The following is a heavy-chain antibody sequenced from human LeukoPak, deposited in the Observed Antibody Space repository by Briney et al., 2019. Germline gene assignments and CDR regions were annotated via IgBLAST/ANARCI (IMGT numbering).Heavy chain of an antibody. CDR3: ARGLLWIGEPTLDY. V-gene: IGHV1-2*04. CDR2: INPNSGGT. CDR1: GYTFTGYY. D-gene: IGHD3-10*01. J-gene: IGHJ4*02. Sequence: ASVKVSCKASGYTFTGYYMHWVRQAPGQGLEWMGWINPNSGGTNYAQKFQGWVTMTRDTSISTAYMELSRLRSDDTAVYYCARGLLWIGEPTLDYWGQGTLVTVSS.